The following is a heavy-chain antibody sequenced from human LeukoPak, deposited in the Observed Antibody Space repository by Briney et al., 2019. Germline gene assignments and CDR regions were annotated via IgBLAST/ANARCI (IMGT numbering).Heavy chain of an antibody. CDR2: IYYSGST. Sequence: SETLSLTCTVSGGSISSYYWSWIRQPPGKGLEWIGYIYYSGSTNYNPSLKSRVTISVDTSKNQFSLKLSSVTAADTAVYYCARAYADTAMVTWAFDIWGQGTMVTVSS. D-gene: IGHD5-18*01. J-gene: IGHJ3*02. V-gene: IGHV4-59*01. CDR3: ARAYADTAMVTWAFDI. CDR1: GGSISSYY.